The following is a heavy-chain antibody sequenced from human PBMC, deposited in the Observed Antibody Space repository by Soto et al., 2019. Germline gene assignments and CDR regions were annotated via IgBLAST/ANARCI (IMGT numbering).Heavy chain of an antibody. CDR1: GGSISSGGYY. D-gene: IGHD6-13*01. J-gene: IGHJ6*02. CDR2: IYYSGST. V-gene: IGHV4-31*03. CDR3: ARDLAAACGYYYYGMAV. Sequence: TLSLTCTVSGGSISSGGYYWSWIRQHPGKGLEWIGYIYYSGSTYYNPSLKSRVTISVDTSKNQFSLKLSSVTAADTAVYYCARDLAAACGYYYYGMAVWGHETPVTLSS.